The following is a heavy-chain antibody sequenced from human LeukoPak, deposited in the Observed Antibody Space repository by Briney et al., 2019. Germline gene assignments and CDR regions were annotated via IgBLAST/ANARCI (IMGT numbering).Heavy chain of an antibody. V-gene: IGHV1-2*02. CDR3: ARAYCSGGDCYSKSNFDS. D-gene: IGHD2-15*01. J-gene: IGHJ4*02. CDR2: INPNSGGT. CDR1: GYTFTAYY. Sequence: GASVKVSFKSSGYTFTAYYMHWVRQAPGQGLEWMGWINPNSGGTNYAQKFQGRVTMTRDTSISTAYMELSRLRFDDTAVYYCARAYCSGGDCYSKSNFDSWGQGTLVTVSS.